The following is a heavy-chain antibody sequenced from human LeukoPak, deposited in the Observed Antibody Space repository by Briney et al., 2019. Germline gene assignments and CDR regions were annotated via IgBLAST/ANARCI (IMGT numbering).Heavy chain of an antibody. D-gene: IGHD3-10*01. J-gene: IGHJ3*02. CDR2: IYYSGST. CDR3: ARTMVRGVDAFDI. Sequence: PSEALSLTCTVSGGSISSYYWSWIPQPPGKGLEWIGYIYYSGSTNYNPSLKSRVTISVDTSKNQFSLKLSSVTAADTAVYYCARTMVRGVDAFDIWGQGTMVTVSS. V-gene: IGHV4-59*01. CDR1: GGSISSYY.